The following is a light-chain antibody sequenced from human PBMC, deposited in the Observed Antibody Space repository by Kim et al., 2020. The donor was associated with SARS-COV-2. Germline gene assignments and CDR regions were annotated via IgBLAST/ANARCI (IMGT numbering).Light chain of an antibody. CDR2: GAS. V-gene: IGKV3-20*01. CDR1: HSLSSSH. J-gene: IGKJ4*01. CDR3: QYYISSPRP. Sequence: SPGERATPSCRSRHSLSSSHLGWYPQKPGQAPRLLIYGASNRATGTPDRVSGSGAGTDFTLTISRLEPDDFAVYYCQYYISSPRPFGGGTKVDIK.